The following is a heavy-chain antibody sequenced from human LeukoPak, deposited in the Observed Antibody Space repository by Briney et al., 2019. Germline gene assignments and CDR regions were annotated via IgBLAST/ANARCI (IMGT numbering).Heavy chain of an antibody. Sequence: GGSLRLSCAASGFTFSSYAMSWVRQAPGKGLEWVSAISGSGSTYYADSVKGRFTISRDNSKNTLYLQMNSLRAEDTAVYYCARLYRLENLWGQGTTVIVSS. V-gene: IGHV3-23*01. J-gene: IGHJ6*02. D-gene: IGHD1-1*01. CDR1: GFTFSSYA. CDR2: ISGSGST. CDR3: ARLYRLENL.